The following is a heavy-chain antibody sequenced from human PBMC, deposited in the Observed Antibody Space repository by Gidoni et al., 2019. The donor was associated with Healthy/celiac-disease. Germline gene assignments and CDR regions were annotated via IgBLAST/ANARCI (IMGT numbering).Heavy chain of an antibody. CDR1: GGSISSSNW. CDR2: IYHSGST. Sequence: QVQLHVSGPGLVKPSGTLSLTCAVSGGSISSSNWWRWVRQPPGKGLEWIGEIYHSGSTNYNPSLKSRVTISVDKSKNQFSLKLSSVTAADTAVYYCASSSIAARPATDYWGQGTLVTVSS. CDR3: ASSSIAARPATDY. J-gene: IGHJ4*02. V-gene: IGHV4-4*02. D-gene: IGHD6-6*01.